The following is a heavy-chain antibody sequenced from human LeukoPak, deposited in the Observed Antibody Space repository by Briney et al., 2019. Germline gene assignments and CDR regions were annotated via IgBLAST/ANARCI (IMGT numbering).Heavy chain of an antibody. Sequence: GGSRRLSCAASGFIFSTYGMHWVRQAPGKGLEWVTVIWYDGSNKYYADSVKGRFTISRDNSKNTLYLQMNSLRAEDTAVYYCAKGMGAYYDISGPFDYWGQGTLVTVSS. CDR2: IWYDGSNK. J-gene: IGHJ4*02. CDR1: GFIFSTYG. CDR3: AKGMGAYYDISGPFDY. D-gene: IGHD3-22*01. V-gene: IGHV3-33*06.